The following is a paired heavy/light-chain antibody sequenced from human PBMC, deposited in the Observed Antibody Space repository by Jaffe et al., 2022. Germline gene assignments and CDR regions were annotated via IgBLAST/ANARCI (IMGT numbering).Heavy chain of an antibody. CDR1: GFTFSTFP. V-gene: IGHV3-48*04. CDR2: IISDSKTI. J-gene: IGHJ4*02. Sequence: EVQLVESGGGLVQPGGSLRLSCAASGFTFSTFPMDWVRQVPGKGLEWISYIISDSKTIYYADSVKGRFTISRDNAKNSIYLQMNSLRAEDSAVYYCVRDGRLSGNFDYWGQGTLVTVSS. CDR3: VRDGRLSGNFDY. D-gene: IGHD2-15*01.
Light chain of an antibody. Sequence: SYVLTQPPSVSVAPGQTASITCGGNNIGTIGVHWYQQKAGQAPVLVVYGDTDRPSGIPARFSGSKSGNTATLTITRVEAGDEADYYCHMWDSFSEHHVLGGGTKLTVL. CDR2: GDT. V-gene: IGLV3-21*02. CDR1: NIGTIG. J-gene: IGLJ2*01. CDR3: HMWDSFSEHHV.